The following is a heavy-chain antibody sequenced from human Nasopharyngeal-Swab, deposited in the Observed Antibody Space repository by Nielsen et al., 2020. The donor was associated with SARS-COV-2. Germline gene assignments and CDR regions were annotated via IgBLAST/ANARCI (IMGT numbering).Heavy chain of an antibody. CDR3: ARDRGYGFGHTGWFDS. CDR2: ISHSGTT. D-gene: IGHD5-18*01. Sequence: WIRQPPGKGLEWIGYISHSGTTYYNPSLKSRLLISLGRSENQFSLKLNSVTAADTAVYYCARDRGYGFGHTGWFDSWGQGTLVTVSS. J-gene: IGHJ5*01. V-gene: IGHV4-30-2*01.